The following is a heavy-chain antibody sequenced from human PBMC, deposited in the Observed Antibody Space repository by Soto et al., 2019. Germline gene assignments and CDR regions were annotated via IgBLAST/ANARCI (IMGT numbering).Heavy chain of an antibody. Sequence: SETLSLTCTVSGGSISSYYWSWIRQPPGKGLEWIGYIYYSGSTNYNPSLKSRVTISVDTSKNQFSLKLSSVTAADTAVYYCAREVGTPSWRDRSSPGTRVTVS. J-gene: IGHJ5*02. CDR3: AREVGTPSWRDR. D-gene: IGHD1-1*01. CDR2: IYYSGST. CDR1: GGSISSYY. V-gene: IGHV4-59*01.